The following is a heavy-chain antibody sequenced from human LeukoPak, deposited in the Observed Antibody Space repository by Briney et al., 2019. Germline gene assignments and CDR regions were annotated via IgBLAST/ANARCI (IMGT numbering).Heavy chain of an antibody. CDR3: ARDAGGAFGNYVNYFDY. CDR1: GLILSSYG. D-gene: IGHD4-11*01. V-gene: IGHV3-33*01. Sequence: GTSLRLSCAASGLILSSYGIHWVRQAPGKGLEWVAVIWYDGTNIYYGDSVKGRFSISRDNSKNTVYLQMDSLRAEDTAVYYCARDAGGAFGNYVNYFDYWGQGALVTVSS. CDR2: IWYDGTNI. J-gene: IGHJ4*02.